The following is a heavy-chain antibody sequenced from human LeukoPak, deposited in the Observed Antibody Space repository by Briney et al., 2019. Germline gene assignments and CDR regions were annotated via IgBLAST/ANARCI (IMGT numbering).Heavy chain of an antibody. D-gene: IGHD2-15*01. CDR1: GYTFATYG. V-gene: IGHV1-18*01. J-gene: IGHJ4*02. CDR3: ARLYCSGANCYPIYGDLFDY. Sequence: ASVKVSCKASGYTFATYGISWFRQAPGQGLEWMGWISGYNGNTNHAQKFQGRVTMTTDTSTSTAYMELRSLRSDDTAAYYCARLYCSGANCYPIYGDLFDYWGQGTLVTVSS. CDR2: ISGYNGNT.